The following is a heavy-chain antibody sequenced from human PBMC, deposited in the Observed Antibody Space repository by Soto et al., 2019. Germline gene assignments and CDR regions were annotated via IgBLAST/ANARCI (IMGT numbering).Heavy chain of an antibody. CDR1: GGTFSSDA. J-gene: IGHJ4*02. Sequence: SVKVSCKASGGTFSSDAISWVRQAPGEGLEWMGGIIPIFGTANYAQKFQGRVTITADESTSTAYMELSSLRSEDTAVYYCATPRCTNGVCYGDYFDYWGQGTLVTVSS. V-gene: IGHV1-69*13. CDR2: IIPIFGTA. CDR3: ATPRCTNGVCYGDYFDY. D-gene: IGHD2-8*01.